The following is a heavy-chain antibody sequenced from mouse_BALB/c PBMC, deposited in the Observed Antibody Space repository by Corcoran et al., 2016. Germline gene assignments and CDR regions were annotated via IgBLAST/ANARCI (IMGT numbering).Heavy chain of an antibody. CDR1: GYTFTNYG. CDR3: ARARGDYYAMDY. Sequence: QIQLVQSGPELKKPGETVKISCKASGYTFTNYGMNWVKQAPGKGLKWMGWINTYTGEPTYADDFKGRFAFSLETSANTAYLQINNLKNEDMATYFCARARGDYYAMDYWSQGTSVTVSS. V-gene: IGHV9-1*02. J-gene: IGHJ4*01. CDR2: INTYTGEP.